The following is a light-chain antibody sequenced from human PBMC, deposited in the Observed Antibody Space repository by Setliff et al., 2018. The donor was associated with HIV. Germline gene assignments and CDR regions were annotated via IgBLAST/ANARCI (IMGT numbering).Light chain of an antibody. CDR2: DTT. CDR1: TGAVTSGHY. J-gene: IGLJ1*01. CDR3: LLSYSGASGV. Sequence: QAVVTQEPSLTVSPGGTVTLTCGSSTGAVTSGHYPYWFQQKPGQAPRTLIYDTTNKHSWTLARFSGSLLGDKAALTLSGAQPEDEAEYYCLLSYSGASGVFRTGTKVTVL. V-gene: IGLV7-46*01.